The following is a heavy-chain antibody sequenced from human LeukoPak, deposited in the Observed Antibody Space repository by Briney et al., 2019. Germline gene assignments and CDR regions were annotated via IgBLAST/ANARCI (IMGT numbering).Heavy chain of an antibody. J-gene: IGHJ6*03. CDR2: IIPIFGTA. Sequence: ASVKVSCKASGGTFSSYAISWVRQAPGQGLEWMGGIIPIFGTANYAQKFQGRVTITTDESTSTAYMELSSLRSEDTAVYYCAREGREFDSAGSRYFYYYMDVWGKGTTVTVSS. CDR3: AREGREFDSAGSRYFYYYMDV. D-gene: IGHD3-10*01. V-gene: IGHV1-69*05. CDR1: GGTFSSYA.